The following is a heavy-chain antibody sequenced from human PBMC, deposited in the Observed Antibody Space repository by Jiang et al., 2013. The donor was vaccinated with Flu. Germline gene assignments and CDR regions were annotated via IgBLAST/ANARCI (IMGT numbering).Heavy chain of an antibody. CDR2: IDWDDDK. CDR1: GFSLSTSGMC. D-gene: IGHD1-14*01. CDR3: ARILSPHNSPPFFDY. Sequence: KPTQTLTLTCTFSGFSLSTSGMCVSWIRQPPGKALEWLARIDWDDDKYYSTSLKTRLTISKDTSKNQVVLTMTNMDPVDTATYYCARILSPHNSPPFFDYWGQGTLVTVSS. V-gene: IGHV2-70*11. J-gene: IGHJ4*02.